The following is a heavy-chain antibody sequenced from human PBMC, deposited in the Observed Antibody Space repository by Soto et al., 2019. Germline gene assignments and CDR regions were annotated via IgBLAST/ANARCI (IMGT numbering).Heavy chain of an antibody. CDR3: ARVGQRYCSGGSCYSGAFDI. CDR2: IYYSGST. Sequence: SSETLSLTCTVSGGSISSYYWSWIRQPPGKGLEWIGYIYYSGSTNYNPSLKSRVTISVDTSKNQFSLKLSSVTAADTAVYYCARVGQRYCSGGSCYSGAFDIWGQGTMVTGSS. D-gene: IGHD2-15*01. J-gene: IGHJ3*02. V-gene: IGHV4-59*01. CDR1: GGSISSYY.